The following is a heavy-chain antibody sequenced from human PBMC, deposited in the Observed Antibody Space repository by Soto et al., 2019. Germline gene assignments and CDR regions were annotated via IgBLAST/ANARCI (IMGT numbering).Heavy chain of an antibody. CDR1: GYTFTSYD. CDR3: AREGPREFGP. J-gene: IGHJ5*02. Sequence: QVQLVQSGAEVRKPGASVKVSCKASGYTFTSYDINWVRQATGQGLEWMGWMNPNSGNTAYAQKFQGRVTMTRNTSIRTARMELSSLRSEDTAVYYRAREGPREFGPWGQGTPVPVSS. CDR2: MNPNSGNT. V-gene: IGHV1-8*01.